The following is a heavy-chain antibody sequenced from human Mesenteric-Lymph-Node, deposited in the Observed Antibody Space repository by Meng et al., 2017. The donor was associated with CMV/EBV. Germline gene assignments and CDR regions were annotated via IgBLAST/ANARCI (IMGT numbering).Heavy chain of an antibody. J-gene: IGHJ4*02. CDR2: IYYSGST. Sequence: SETLSLTCTVSGGSISSYYWSWIRQPPGKGLEWIGYIYYSGSTNYNPSLKSRVTISVGTSKNQFSLKLSSVTAADTAVYYCARFPYYFDYWGQGTLVTVSS. V-gene: IGHV4-59*01. CDR1: GGSISSYY. CDR3: ARFPYYFDY.